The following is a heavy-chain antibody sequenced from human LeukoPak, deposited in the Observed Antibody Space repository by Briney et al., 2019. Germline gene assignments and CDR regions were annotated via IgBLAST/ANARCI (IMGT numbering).Heavy chain of an antibody. V-gene: IGHV3-23*01. J-gene: IGHJ4*02. CDR2: INDNGAGT. CDR1: GFTFSSYA. CDR3: AISPRGVRYY. Sequence: GGSLRLSCAASGFTFSSYAMSWVRQAPGKGLKWVSTINDNGAGTYYADSVKGRFTISRDNSKNTLYLQMNSLRAEDTAVYYCAISPRGVRYYWGQGTLVTVSS. D-gene: IGHD3-10*01.